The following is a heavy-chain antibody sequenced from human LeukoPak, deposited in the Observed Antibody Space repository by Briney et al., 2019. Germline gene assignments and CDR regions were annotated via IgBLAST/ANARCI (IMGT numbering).Heavy chain of an antibody. J-gene: IGHJ2*01. CDR1: GFTFAEDG. V-gene: IGHV3-20*01. CDR3: VRGRCSSTRCFHWYFDL. Sequence: AGGSLRLSCAASGFTFAEDGMSWVRQVPGKGLEWVSGINWHGGDTGYADSVKGRFTISRDNANNSLYLQMNSLRAEDTALYHCVRGRCSSTRCFHWYFDLWGRGTPVTVSS. D-gene: IGHD2-2*01. CDR2: INWHGGDT.